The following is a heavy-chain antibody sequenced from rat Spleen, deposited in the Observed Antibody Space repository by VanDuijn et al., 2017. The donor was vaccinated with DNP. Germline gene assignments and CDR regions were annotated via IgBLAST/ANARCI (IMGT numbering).Heavy chain of an antibody. Sequence: EVKLVESGGGLVQPGRSLQLSCAASGFNFYDYWMGWVRQAPGKGLEWIGEINKGSSTITYIPSLKDKFTISRDNDQNTLYLQMSKLGSEDTAIYYCARGPNYGGYADYFDYWGQGVMVTVSS. J-gene: IGHJ2*01. CDR3: ARGPNYGGYADYFDY. CDR2: INKGSSTI. D-gene: IGHD1-11*01. V-gene: IGHV4-2*01. CDR1: GFNFYDYW.